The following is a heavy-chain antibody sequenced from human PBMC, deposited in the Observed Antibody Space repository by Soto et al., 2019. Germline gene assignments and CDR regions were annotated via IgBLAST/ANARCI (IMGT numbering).Heavy chain of an antibody. CDR3: SKDRSSSWYPESNLDS. CDR2: ISGSGGST. CDR1: GFTFSSYA. J-gene: IGHJ4*02. D-gene: IGHD6-13*01. Sequence: PGGSLSRSCAASGFTFSSYAMSWVRQAPGKGLEWVSAISGSGGSTYYADSVKGRFTISRDNSKNTLYLQMNSLRAEDTAVYYCSKDRSSSWYPESNLDSWGQGTLVTASS. V-gene: IGHV3-23*01.